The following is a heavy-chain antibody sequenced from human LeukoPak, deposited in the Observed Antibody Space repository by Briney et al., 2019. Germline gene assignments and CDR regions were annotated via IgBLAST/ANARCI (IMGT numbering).Heavy chain of an antibody. CDR2: IYSDGRT. CDR3: ARELIYGSGTYCDY. V-gene: IGHV3-53*01. CDR1: GFTVSSNY. J-gene: IGHJ4*02. Sequence: GGSLRLSCAVSGFTVSSNYMTWVRQAPGKGLEWVSVIYSDGRTDYADSVKGRFIISRDNSENTLYLQMNTLRAEDTGVYCCARELIYGSGTYCDYWGQGTLVTVSS. D-gene: IGHD3-10*01.